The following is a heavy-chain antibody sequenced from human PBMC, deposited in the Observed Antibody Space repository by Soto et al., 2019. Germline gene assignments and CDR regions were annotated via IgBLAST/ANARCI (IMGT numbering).Heavy chain of an antibody. CDR2: ISGSGSSR. Sequence: GGSLRLSCAASGFTFITYAMSWVRQAPGKGLEWVSAISGSGSSRYYADSAKGRFTISRDNSKNTLFLQLNSLRAEDTAVYYCAKELLRLGESLERYFDYWGQGTLVTVSS. CDR1: GFTFITYA. D-gene: IGHD3-10*01. J-gene: IGHJ4*02. CDR3: AKELLRLGESLERYFDY. V-gene: IGHV3-23*01.